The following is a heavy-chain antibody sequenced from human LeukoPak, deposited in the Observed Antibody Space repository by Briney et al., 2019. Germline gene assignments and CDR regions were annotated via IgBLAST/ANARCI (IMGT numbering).Heavy chain of an antibody. J-gene: IGHJ4*02. D-gene: IGHD5-18*01. Sequence: SETLSLTCTVSGGSLNSGGYYWSWIRQHPGKGLEWIGYIDYSGSTYYNPSLKSRVTILLDTSKSQFSLKLSSVTAADTAVYYCARFSGGYSYSYGYWGRGTLVTVSS. CDR1: GGSLNSGGYY. CDR3: ARFSGGYSYSYGY. CDR2: IDYSGST. V-gene: IGHV4-31*03.